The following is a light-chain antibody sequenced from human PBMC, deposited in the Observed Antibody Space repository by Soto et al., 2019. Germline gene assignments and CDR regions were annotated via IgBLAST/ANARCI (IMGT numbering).Light chain of an antibody. CDR3: HQRQSWPRT. CDR2: GAS. CDR1: QSVSSN. V-gene: IGKV3-15*01. J-gene: IGKJ1*01. Sequence: MTQSPATLSVSPGERATLSCRASQSVSSNLAWYQQKPGQAPRLLIYGASTRATGIPARFSGSGSGTDFTLTISSLEPEDSAVYYCHQRQSWPRTFGQGTKVDIK.